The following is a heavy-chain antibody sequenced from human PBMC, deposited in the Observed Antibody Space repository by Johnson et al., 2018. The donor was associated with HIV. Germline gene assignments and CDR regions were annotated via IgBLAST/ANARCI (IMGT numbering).Heavy chain of an antibody. CDR1: GFTFSSYA. J-gene: IGHJ3*02. CDR3: AKDRNALYWWSDAFDM. D-gene: IGHD2-8*02. CDR2: ISGGGGST. V-gene: IGHV3-23*04. Sequence: VQLVESGGGLVKPGGSLRLSCAASGFTFSSYAMSWVRQAPGKGLEWVSAISGGGGSTYYADSVKGRFTISRDNSKNTLYLQMNSLRAEDTAVYYCAKDRNALYWWSDAFDMWGQGTMVIVSS.